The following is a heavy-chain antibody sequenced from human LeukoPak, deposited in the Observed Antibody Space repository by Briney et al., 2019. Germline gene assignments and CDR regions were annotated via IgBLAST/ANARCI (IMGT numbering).Heavy chain of an antibody. CDR3: AREGSAYYDY. CDR2: IHYSGST. J-gene: IGHJ4*02. D-gene: IGHD3-22*01. Sequence: SETLSLTCTVSGGSISTSSYYWGWIRQHPGKGLEWIGYIHYSGSTYHNPSLKSRVTISVDTSKNQFSLNLSSVTAADTAVYYCAREGSAYYDYWGQGTLVTVSS. CDR1: GGSISTSSYY. V-gene: IGHV4-31*03.